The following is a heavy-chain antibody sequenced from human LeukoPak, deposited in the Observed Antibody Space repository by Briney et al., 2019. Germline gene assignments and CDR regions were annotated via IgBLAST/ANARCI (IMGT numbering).Heavy chain of an antibody. V-gene: IGHV3-48*01. CDR1: GFTFSTYS. CDR3: ARTYCSNGVCTRKAFDI. CDR2: ITSSSSTI. D-gene: IGHD2-8*01. Sequence: GGSLRLSCATSGFTFSTYSMNWVRQALGKGLELVAYITSSSSTIYYADSVKGRFTISRDNAMSSLYLQMNSLRAEYTAVYYCARTYCSNGVCTRKAFDIWGQGTMVTVSS. J-gene: IGHJ3*02.